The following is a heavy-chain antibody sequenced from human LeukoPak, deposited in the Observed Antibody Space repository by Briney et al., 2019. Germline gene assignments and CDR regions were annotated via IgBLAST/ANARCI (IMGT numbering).Heavy chain of an antibody. D-gene: IGHD6-19*01. V-gene: IGHV3-30*18. CDR3: AKDWGSGGWYNYFDP. J-gene: IGHJ5*02. Sequence: GTSLRLSCAVSGFTISSHGMHWVRQAPGKGPEWVAMIAYHGNTEYYGDSVRGRFTISRDNSKNTLYLQMDSLRAEDTAVYHCAKDWGSGGWYNYFDPWGQGTLVTVSS. CDR1: GFTISSHG. CDR2: IAYHGNTE.